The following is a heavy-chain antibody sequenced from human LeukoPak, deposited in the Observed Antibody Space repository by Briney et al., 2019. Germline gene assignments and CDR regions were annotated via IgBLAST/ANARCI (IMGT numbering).Heavy chain of an antibody. D-gene: IGHD2-15*01. J-gene: IGHJ3*02. Sequence: PSETLSLTCAVSGGSISSSNWWSWVRQPPGKGLEWIGEIYHSGSTNYNPSLKSRVTISVDKSKNQFSLKLGSVTAADTAVYYCSYSGGSGTDAFDIWGQGTMVTVSS. CDR3: SYSGGSGTDAFDI. CDR1: GGSISSSNW. V-gene: IGHV4-4*02. CDR2: IYHSGST.